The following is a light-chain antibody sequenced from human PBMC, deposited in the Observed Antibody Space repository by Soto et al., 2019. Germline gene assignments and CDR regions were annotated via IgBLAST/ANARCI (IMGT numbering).Light chain of an antibody. CDR2: SND. V-gene: IGLV1-44*01. CDR3: AAWDDSLDGVV. Sequence: VLTQPPSASGTPGQRVSFSCSGSSSNIGSNTVNWYQQLPGTAPKLLVYSNDQRPSGVPDRFSGSKSGTSASLAISGLQSEDEADYYCAAWDDSLDGVVFGGGTKVTVL. J-gene: IGLJ2*01. CDR1: SSNIGSNT.